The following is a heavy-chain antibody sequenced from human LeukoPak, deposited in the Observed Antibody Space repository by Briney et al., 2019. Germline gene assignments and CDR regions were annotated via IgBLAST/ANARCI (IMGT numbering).Heavy chain of an antibody. Sequence: GGSLRLSCEASGFTFSSYWMSWVRQAPGKGLEWVANIKQDGSEKYYVDSVKGRFTISRDNAKNSLYLQMNSLRAEDTAVYYCARRSLRSTALDYWGQGTLVTVSS. CDR1: GFTFSSYW. V-gene: IGHV3-7*01. CDR2: IKQDGSEK. J-gene: IGHJ4*02. D-gene: IGHD3-3*01. CDR3: ARRSLRSTALDY.